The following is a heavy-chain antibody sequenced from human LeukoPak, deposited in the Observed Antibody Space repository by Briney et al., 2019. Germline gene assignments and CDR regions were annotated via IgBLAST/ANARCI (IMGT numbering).Heavy chain of an antibody. Sequence: PGGSLRLSCAASGFTANNNYVSWVRQAPGKSPQWVSLIYSGGSAYYEDSVEGRFTISRDSSKNMVFLQMNSLRAEDTAVYYCASSGAYSDFDFWGQGTLVTVSS. J-gene: IGHJ4*02. D-gene: IGHD3-22*01. CDR1: GFTANNNY. V-gene: IGHV3-53*01. CDR2: IYSGGSA. CDR3: ASSGAYSDFDF.